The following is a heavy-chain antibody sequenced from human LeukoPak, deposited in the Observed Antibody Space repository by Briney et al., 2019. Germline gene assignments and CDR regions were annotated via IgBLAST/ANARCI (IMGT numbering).Heavy chain of an antibody. CDR3: TTGVLGYYDFWSGFDY. J-gene: IGHJ4*02. CDR1: GFTFGSYW. CDR2: INKDGSEK. V-gene: IGHV3-7*01. Sequence: GGSLRLSCAASGFTFGSYWMTWVRQAPGKGLEWVANINKDGSEKYYVDSVKGRFTISRDNSKNTLYLQMNSPRVEDTAVYYCTTGVLGYYDFWSGFDYWGQGTRVTVSS. D-gene: IGHD3-3*01.